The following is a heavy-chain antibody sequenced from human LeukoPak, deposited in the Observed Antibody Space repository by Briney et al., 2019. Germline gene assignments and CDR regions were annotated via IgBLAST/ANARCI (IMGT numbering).Heavy chain of an antibody. Sequence: GGSLRLSCTASGFTFGDYAMSWVRQAPGKGLEWVSAISGSGGSTYYADSVKGRFTISRDNSKNTLYLQMNSLRAEDTAVYYCANIAGYTSSWYSGAFDIWGQGTMVTVSS. J-gene: IGHJ3*02. CDR1: GFTFGDYA. CDR2: ISGSGGST. D-gene: IGHD6-13*01. V-gene: IGHV3-23*01. CDR3: ANIAGYTSSWYSGAFDI.